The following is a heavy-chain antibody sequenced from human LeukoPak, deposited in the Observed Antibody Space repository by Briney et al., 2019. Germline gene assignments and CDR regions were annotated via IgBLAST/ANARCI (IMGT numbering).Heavy chain of an antibody. Sequence: GGSLRLSCAASGFTFSRYSMNWVRQAPGKGLEWVSYISISSPIYYADSVKGRFTISRDNAKNSLYLQMNNLRAEDTAVYYCARHYAPRIAARPGYFDYWGQGTLVTVSS. D-gene: IGHD6-6*01. CDR3: ARHYAPRIAARPGYFDY. CDR1: GFTFSRYS. CDR2: ISISSPI. J-gene: IGHJ4*02. V-gene: IGHV3-48*04.